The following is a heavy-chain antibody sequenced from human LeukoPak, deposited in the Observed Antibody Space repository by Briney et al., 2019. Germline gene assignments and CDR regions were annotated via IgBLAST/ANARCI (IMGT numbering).Heavy chain of an antibody. Sequence: ASVKVSCKASGYSFTAYYIHWVRQAPGQGLEWMGWINPNSGGTNFAQKFQGRVAMTRDTSISTAYMELSRLRSDDTAVYYCVRDVHGYYNSGTYYIPRGVVGWGQGPTATFSS. D-gene: IGHD3-10*01. CDR3: VRDVHGYYNSGTYYIPRGVVG. CDR1: GYSFTAYY. CDR2: INPNSGGT. V-gene: IGHV1-2*02. J-gene: IGHJ6*02.